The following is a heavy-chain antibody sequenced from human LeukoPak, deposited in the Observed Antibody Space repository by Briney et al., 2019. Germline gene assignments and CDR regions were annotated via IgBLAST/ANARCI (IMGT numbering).Heavy chain of an antibody. CDR3: ARGAYCSGGSCYLRNDVFDI. CDR1: GYTFTGYY. D-gene: IGHD2-15*01. Sequence: ASVKVSCEASGYTFTGYYMHWVRQAPGQGLEGMGWINPNSGGTNYAQKFQGRVTMTRDTSISTAYMELSRLRSDDTAAYYSARGAYCSGGSCYLRNDVFDIWDEGKMVTVSS. V-gene: IGHV1-2*02. J-gene: IGHJ3*02. CDR2: INPNSGGT.